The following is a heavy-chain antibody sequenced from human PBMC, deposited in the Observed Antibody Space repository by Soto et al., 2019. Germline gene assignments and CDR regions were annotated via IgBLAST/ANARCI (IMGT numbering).Heavy chain of an antibody. J-gene: IGHJ3*02. CDR1: GGTFSSYA. V-gene: IGHV1-69*01. Sequence: QVQLVQSGAEVKKPGSSVKVSCKASGGTFSSYAISWVRQAPGQGLEWMGGIIPIFGTANYAQKFQGRVTITADESTSTAYMELSSLRSEDTAVYYCARGRTYCGGDWPSAPPQDAFDIWGQGTMVTVSS. CDR3: ARGRTYCGGDWPSAPPQDAFDI. CDR2: IIPIFGTA. D-gene: IGHD2-21*02.